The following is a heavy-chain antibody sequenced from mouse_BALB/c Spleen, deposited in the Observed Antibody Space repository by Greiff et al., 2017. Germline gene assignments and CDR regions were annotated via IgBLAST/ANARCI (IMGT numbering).Heavy chain of an antibody. V-gene: IGHV2-9-2*01. CDR3: VRVYYGSSYVFYAMDY. J-gene: IGHJ4*01. D-gene: IGHD1-1*01. CDR2: IWTGGGT. CDR1: GFSLTSYD. Sequence: QVQLKQSGPGLVAPSQSLSITCTVSGFSLTSYDISWIRQPPGKGLEWLGVIWTGGGTNYNSAFMSRLSISKDNSKSQVFLKMNSLQTDDTAIYYCVRVYYGSSYVFYAMDYWGQGTSVTVSS.